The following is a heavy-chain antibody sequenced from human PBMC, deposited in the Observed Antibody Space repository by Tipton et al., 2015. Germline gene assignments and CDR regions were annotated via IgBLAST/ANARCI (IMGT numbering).Heavy chain of an antibody. CDR2: IDFRGST. CDR3: ARVGRYFDSPGYSHWFDP. V-gene: IGHV4-59*08. CDR1: GGSIDSYY. Sequence: TLSLTCSVSGGSIDSYYWSWIRQPPGMRLEWIGYIDFRGSTEYNPSLKSRVSISVDTSKNQFSLKLTSVTAADTALYYCARVGRYFDSPGYSHWFDPWGQGTLVSVSS. D-gene: IGHD3-22*01. J-gene: IGHJ5*02.